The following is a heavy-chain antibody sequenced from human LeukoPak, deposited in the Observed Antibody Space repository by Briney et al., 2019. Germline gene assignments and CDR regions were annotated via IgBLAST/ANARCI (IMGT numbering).Heavy chain of an antibody. D-gene: IGHD2-2*01. CDR2: ISYDGSNK. CDR3: ARGRRVVVWVPAAPNWFDP. V-gene: IGHV3-30*03. CDR1: GFTFSSYG. J-gene: IGHJ5*02. Sequence: PGGSLRLSCAASGFTFSSYGMHWVRQAPGKGLEWVAVISYDGSNKYYADSVKGRFTISRDNSKNTLYLQMNSLRAEDTAVYYCARGRRVVVWVPAAPNWFDPWGQGTLVTVSS.